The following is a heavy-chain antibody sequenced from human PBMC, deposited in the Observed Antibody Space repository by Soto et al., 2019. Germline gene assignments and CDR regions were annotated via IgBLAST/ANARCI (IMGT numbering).Heavy chain of an antibody. CDR3: AKDLESGYDYVWGSSPSCFDY. D-gene: IGHD3-16*01. V-gene: IGHV3-23*01. Sequence: GGSLRLSCAASGFTFSSYAMSWVRQAPGKGLEWVSAISGSGGSTYYADSVKGRFTISRDNSKNTLYLQMNSLRAEDTAVYYCAKDLESGYDYVWGSSPSCFDYWGQGTLVTVSS. CDR1: GFTFSSYA. J-gene: IGHJ4*02. CDR2: ISGSGGST.